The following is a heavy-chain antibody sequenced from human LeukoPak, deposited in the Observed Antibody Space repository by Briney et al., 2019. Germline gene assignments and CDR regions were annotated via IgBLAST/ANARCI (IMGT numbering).Heavy chain of an antibody. D-gene: IGHD2-15*01. CDR2: ISYDGSNK. CDR1: GFTFSSYG. V-gene: IGHV3-30*18. J-gene: IGHJ6*02. Sequence: GSPRLSCAASGFTFSSYGMHWVRQAPGKGLEWVAVISYDGSNKYYADSVKGRFTISRDNSKNTLYLQMSSLRAEDTAVYYCAKDREVVGRYYGMDVWGQGTTVTVSS. CDR3: AKDREVVGRYYGMDV.